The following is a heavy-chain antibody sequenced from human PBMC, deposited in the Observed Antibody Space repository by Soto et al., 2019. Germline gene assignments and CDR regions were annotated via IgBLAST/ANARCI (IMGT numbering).Heavy chain of an antibody. V-gene: IGHV2-5*02. Sequence: QITLKESGPTLVKPTQTLTLTCTFSGFSLTTSGVGVGWIRQPPGKALEWLAVIYWDDEKRYSPSLKSRFTITXNTSKNQVVLTMTNMDPVDTATYYCAPPIFRYSFYYYYGMDVWGQGTTVTVSS. D-gene: IGHD2-15*01. CDR2: IYWDDEK. CDR1: GFSLTTSGVG. J-gene: IGHJ6*02. CDR3: APPIFRYSFYYYYGMDV.